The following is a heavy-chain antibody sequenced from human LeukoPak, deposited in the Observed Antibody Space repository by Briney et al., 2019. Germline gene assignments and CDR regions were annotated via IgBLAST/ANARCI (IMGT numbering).Heavy chain of an antibody. Sequence: PSETLSLTCTVSGGSISSYYWSWIRQPPGKGLEWIGYIYYSGSTNYNLSLKSRVTISVDTSKNQFSLKLSSVTAADTAVYYCARVTGYTIEDYFDYWGQGTLVTVSS. D-gene: IGHD3-9*01. CDR2: IYYSGST. J-gene: IGHJ4*02. CDR3: ARVTGYTIEDYFDY. V-gene: IGHV4-59*01. CDR1: GGSISSYY.